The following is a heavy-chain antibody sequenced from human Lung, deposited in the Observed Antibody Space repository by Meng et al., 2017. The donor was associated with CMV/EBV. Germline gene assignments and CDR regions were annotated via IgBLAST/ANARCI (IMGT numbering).Heavy chain of an antibody. D-gene: IGHD5-24*01. V-gene: IGHV4-31*03. Sequence: LRQESGPGLLKPPPPLSLACMVSGGSIGSGGYYWSWIRQHPGKGLEWIGYIYYTGSTFYNPSLKSRVTISVDTSKNQFSLKLIPATAADTAVYYCAREAGRDGYATPKFDYWGQGTLVTVSS. CDR3: AREAGRDGYATPKFDY. CDR1: GGSIGSGGYY. CDR2: IYYTGST. J-gene: IGHJ4*02.